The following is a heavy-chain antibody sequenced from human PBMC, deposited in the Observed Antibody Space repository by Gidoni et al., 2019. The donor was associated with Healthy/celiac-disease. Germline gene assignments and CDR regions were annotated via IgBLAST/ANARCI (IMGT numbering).Heavy chain of an antibody. CDR2: IRSSSSTI. CDR3: ARDLHDLLVGY. Sequence: EVQLVVSGGGLVPPGGSLSLSWSASGFNFSSYSMNWVRQAPGKGLGWVSYIRSSSSTIYYADSVKGRCTISRDNAKNSLYLQMNSLRAEDTAVYYCARDLHDLLVGYWGQGTLVTVSA. CDR1: GFNFSSYS. J-gene: IGHJ4*02. V-gene: IGHV3-48*01.